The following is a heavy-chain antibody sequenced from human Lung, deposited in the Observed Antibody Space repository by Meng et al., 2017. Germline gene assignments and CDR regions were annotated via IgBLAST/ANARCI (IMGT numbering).Heavy chain of an antibody. J-gene: IGHJ4*02. CDR3: AHSWGSGYYFGPLDY. Sequence: QITLKESVPALVQPTQTLTLTCTLSGSSLSTSGVAVGCIRQPPGKALDWLALIYWDDEKRYSPSLKSRLTITKDTSKNHVVLTMTNMDPVDTATYYCAHSWGSGYYFGPLDYWGQGTLVTVSS. V-gene: IGHV2-5*02. CDR2: IYWDDEK. CDR1: GSSLSTSGVA. D-gene: IGHD3-22*01.